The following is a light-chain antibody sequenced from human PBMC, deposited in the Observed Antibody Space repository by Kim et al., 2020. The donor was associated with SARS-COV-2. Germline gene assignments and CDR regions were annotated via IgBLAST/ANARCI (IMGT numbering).Light chain of an antibody. J-gene: IGLJ2*01. Sequence: SSELTQDPAVSVALGQTVRITCQGDSLRNYFANWYQQKPGQAPVVVIYGKDNRPSGIPDRFSASSSGNTASLTITGTQAGDEADYYCNSRDSNDNVVFGGGTQLTVL. V-gene: IGLV3-19*01. CDR2: GKD. CDR1: SLRNYF. CDR3: NSRDSNDNVV.